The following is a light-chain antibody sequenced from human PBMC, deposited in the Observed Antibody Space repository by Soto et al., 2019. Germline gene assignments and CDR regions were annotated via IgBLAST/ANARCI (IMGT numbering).Light chain of an antibody. CDR1: QSLAYSDGNTY. CDR2: KVS. CDR3: MQGTHWPPYI. V-gene: IGKV2-30*01. J-gene: IGKJ2*01. Sequence: DVVMTQSPLSLPVTLGQPASISCRSSQSLAYSDGNTYLNWFQQRPGQSPRRLIYKVSNRDSGVPDRFSGSGSGTDFTLKISRVEAEDVGVYYCMQGTHWPPYIFGQGTKLEIK.